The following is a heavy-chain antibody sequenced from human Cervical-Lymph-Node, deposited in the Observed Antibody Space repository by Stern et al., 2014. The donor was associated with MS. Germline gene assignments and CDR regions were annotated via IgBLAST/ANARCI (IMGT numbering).Heavy chain of an antibody. CDR1: GYTFSSYA. Sequence: QDQLVQSGAEVKKPGSSVKVSCKASGYTFSSYAISRVRQSPGQGLEWMGGIIPIFGTANYAQKFQGRVRITADESPSKAYKELSSLRSEDTAVYYCARSPLFGVVIIHPTGFDPWGQGTLVTVSS. J-gene: IGHJ5*02. V-gene: IGHV1-69*12. CDR2: IIPIFGTA. D-gene: IGHD3-3*01. CDR3: ARSPLFGVVIIHPTGFDP.